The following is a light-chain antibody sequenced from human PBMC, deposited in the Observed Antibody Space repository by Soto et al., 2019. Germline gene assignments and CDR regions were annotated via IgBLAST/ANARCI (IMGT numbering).Light chain of an antibody. V-gene: IGLV2-14*01. CDR1: SSDVGGYNY. Sequence: QSALTQPASVSGSPGQSITISCTGTSSDVGGYNYVSWYQQHPGKAPKLMIYDVSNRPSGVSNRVSGSKSGNTASLTISGLQAEDEADYYCSSYTSSSTLGHVVFGGGTK. CDR2: DVS. J-gene: IGLJ2*01. CDR3: SSYTSSSTLGHVV.